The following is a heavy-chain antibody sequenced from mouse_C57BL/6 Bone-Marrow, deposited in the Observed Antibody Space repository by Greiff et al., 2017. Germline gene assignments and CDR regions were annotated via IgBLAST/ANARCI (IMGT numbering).Heavy chain of an antibody. CDR1: GYTFTSYW. J-gene: IGHJ2*01. Sequence: LVESGAELVKPGASVKMSCKASGYTFTSYWITWVKQRPGQGLEWIGDIYPGSGSTNYNEKFKSKATLTVDTSSSTAYMQLSSLTSEDSAVYYCARFSYVFDYWGQGTTLTVSS. D-gene: IGHD1-1*01. V-gene: IGHV1-55*01. CDR3: ARFSYVFDY. CDR2: IYPGSGST.